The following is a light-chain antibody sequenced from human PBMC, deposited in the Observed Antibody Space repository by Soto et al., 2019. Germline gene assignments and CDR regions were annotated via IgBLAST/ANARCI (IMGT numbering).Light chain of an antibody. V-gene: IGKV3-20*01. CDR1: QSVSSNK. CDR2: GAS. CDR3: QQYDSSPIT. Sequence: ETVLTQSPGTVSLSPGDRATLPCSASQSVSSNKLAWYQQKPGQAPRLLIYGASTRATGIPARFSGSGSGTDFTLTISRLEPEDFAVYYCQQYDSSPITFGQGTRLEIK. J-gene: IGKJ5*01.